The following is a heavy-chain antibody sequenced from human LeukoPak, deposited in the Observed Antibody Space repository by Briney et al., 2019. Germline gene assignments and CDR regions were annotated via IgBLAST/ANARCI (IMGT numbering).Heavy chain of an antibody. CDR3: ARCTFDWLSPHFDY. CDR2: INPNSGGT. D-gene: IGHD3-9*01. J-gene: IGHJ4*02. V-gene: IGHV1-2*02. Sequence: GASVKVSCKASVYTFTGYYMHWVRQAPGQGLEWMGWINPNSGGTNYAQKFQGRVTMTRDTSISTAYTELSRLRSDDTAVYYCARCTFDWLSPHFDYWGQGTLVTVSS. CDR1: VYTFTGYY.